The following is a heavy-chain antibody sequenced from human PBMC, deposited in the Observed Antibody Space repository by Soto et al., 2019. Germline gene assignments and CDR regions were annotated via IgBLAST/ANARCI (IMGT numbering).Heavy chain of an antibody. CDR3: AHKGPEDWPLDY. D-gene: IGHD3-9*01. CDR1: GFSLSTSGVG. J-gene: IGHJ4*02. CDR2: IYWDDSK. V-gene: IGHV2-5*02. Sequence: QITLKESGPTLVRPTQPLTLTYAFSGFSLSTSGVGVGWIRQPPGKALEWLAVIYWDDSKHYSPSLRSRLTITKDTSKNQVVLTMTNMDPMDTGTYYCAHKGPEDWPLDYWGQGTLVTVSS.